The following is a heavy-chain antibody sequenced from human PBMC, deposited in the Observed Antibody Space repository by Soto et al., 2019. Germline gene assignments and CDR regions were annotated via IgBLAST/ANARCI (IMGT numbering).Heavy chain of an antibody. J-gene: IGHJ3*02. CDR2: IIPILGIA. Sequence: QVQLVQSGAEVKKPGSSVKVSCKASGGTFSSYTISWVRQAPGQGLEWMGRIIPILGIANYAQKFQGRVTITADKSTSTAYIELSSLRSEDTAVYYCARTTGPHASDIWGQGTMVTVSS. D-gene: IGHD1-1*01. CDR1: GGTFSSYT. V-gene: IGHV1-69*02. CDR3: ARTTGPHASDI.